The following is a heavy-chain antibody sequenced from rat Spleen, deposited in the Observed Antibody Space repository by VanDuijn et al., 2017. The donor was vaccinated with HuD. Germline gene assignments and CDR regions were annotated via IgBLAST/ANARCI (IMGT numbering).Heavy chain of an antibody. V-gene: IGHV5-31*01. CDR3: ATDGGIRGFAY. D-gene: IGHD4-3*01. CDR1: GFTFNNYW. Sequence: EVQLVESGGGLVQPGGSLKLSCVASGFTFNNYWMTWIRQAPGKGLEWVASITNASGRTYYPDSVKGRFTISRDTAQNTLYLQIDSLRSEDTATYYCATDGGIRGFAYWGQGTLVTVSS. J-gene: IGHJ3*01. CDR2: ITNASGRT.